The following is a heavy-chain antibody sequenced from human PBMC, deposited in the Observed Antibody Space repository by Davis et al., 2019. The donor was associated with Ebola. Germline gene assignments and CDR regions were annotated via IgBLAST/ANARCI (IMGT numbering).Heavy chain of an antibody. J-gene: IGHJ4*02. V-gene: IGHV1-18*04. D-gene: IGHD4-17*01. CDR2: ISAYNGST. Sequence: ASVKVSCKASGYTFTSYYMHWVRQAPGQGLEWMGWISAYNGSTNYAQKLQGRVTMTTDTSTSTAYMELRSLRSEDTAVYYCARVGTTVTTFDYWGQGTLVTVSS. CDR3: ARVGTTVTTFDY. CDR1: GYTFTSYY.